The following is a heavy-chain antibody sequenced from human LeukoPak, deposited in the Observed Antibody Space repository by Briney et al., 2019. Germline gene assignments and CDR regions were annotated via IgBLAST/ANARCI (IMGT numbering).Heavy chain of an antibody. D-gene: IGHD2-2*01. CDR2: INPNSGGT. CDR3: ARDLFGIVVVPAAMGY. J-gene: IGHJ4*02. Sequence: ASVKVSCKASGYTFTGYYMHWVRQAPGQGLEWMGWINPNSGGTNYAQKFQGRVTMTRDTSINTAYMELSRLRSDDTAAYYCARDLFGIVVVPAAMGYWGQGTLVTVSS. V-gene: IGHV1-2*02. CDR1: GYTFTGYY.